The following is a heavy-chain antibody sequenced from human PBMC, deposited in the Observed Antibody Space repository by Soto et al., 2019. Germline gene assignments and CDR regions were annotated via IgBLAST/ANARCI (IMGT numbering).Heavy chain of an antibody. Sequence: QVQLQESGPGLVKPSETLSLTCTVSGGSVSSYYWSWIRQPPGKGLEWLGYIYYSGYTKYNPSLKSRVAISVETSKNQFSLKLNSVTAADTAVYYCARQITILDAFDIWGQGTMVTVSS. CDR2: IYYSGYT. V-gene: IGHV4-59*02. CDR3: ARQITILDAFDI. J-gene: IGHJ3*02. D-gene: IGHD3-3*01. CDR1: GGSVSSYY.